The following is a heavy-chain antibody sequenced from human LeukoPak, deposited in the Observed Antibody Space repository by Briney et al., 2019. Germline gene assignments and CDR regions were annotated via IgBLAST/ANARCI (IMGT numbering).Heavy chain of an antibody. V-gene: IGHV3-7*01. CDR2: IKQDGSEK. CDR1: GFTFSSYW. Sequence: GGSLRLSCAASGFTFSSYWMSWVRQAPGKGLEWVANIKQDGSEKYYVDSVKGRFTIFRDNAKNSLYLQMHSLRAEDTAVYYCARVPGDTTLSHAFDIWGQGTMVTVSS. D-gene: IGHD4-17*01. J-gene: IGHJ3*02. CDR3: ARVPGDTTLSHAFDI.